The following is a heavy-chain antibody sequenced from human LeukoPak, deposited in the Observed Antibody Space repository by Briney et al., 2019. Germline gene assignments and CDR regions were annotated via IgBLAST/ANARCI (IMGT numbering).Heavy chain of an antibody. D-gene: IGHD3-16*01. V-gene: IGHV1-8*01. J-gene: IGHJ3*02. Sequence: ASVTVSCKASGYTFTSYDINWVRQATGQGLEWMGWMNPNSGNTGYAQKFQGRVTMTRNTSISTAYMELSSLRSEDTAVYYCARWGQVAHAFDIWGQGKMVTVSS. CDR2: MNPNSGNT. CDR1: GYTFTSYD. CDR3: ARWGQVAHAFDI.